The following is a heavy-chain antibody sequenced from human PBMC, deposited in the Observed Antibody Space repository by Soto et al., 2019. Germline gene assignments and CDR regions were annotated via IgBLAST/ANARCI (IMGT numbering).Heavy chain of an antibody. CDR1: GFTFSSYA. V-gene: IGHV3-30-3*01. D-gene: IGHD4-17*01. Sequence: QVQLVESGGGVVQPGRSLRLSCAASGFTFSSYAMHWVRQAPGKGLEWVAVISYDGSNKYYADSVKGRFTISRDNSKNTLYLQMNSLRAEDTAVYYCARDIGDSDYGDFWMLGYWGQGTLVTVSS. J-gene: IGHJ4*02. CDR3: ARDIGDSDYGDFWMLGY. CDR2: ISYDGSNK.